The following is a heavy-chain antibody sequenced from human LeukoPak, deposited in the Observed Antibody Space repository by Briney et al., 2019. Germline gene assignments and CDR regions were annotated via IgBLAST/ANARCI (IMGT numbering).Heavy chain of an antibody. CDR2: INLNSGGT. D-gene: IGHD3-9*01. CDR3: ARGYFDWLSLDY. J-gene: IGHJ4*02. Sequence: GASVKVSCKASGYTFTGYYMHWVRQAPGQGLEWMGWINLNSGGTNYAQKFQGRVTMTRDTSISTAYMELSRLRSDDTAVYYCARGYFDWLSLDYWGQGTLVTVSS. CDR1: GYTFTGYY. V-gene: IGHV1-2*02.